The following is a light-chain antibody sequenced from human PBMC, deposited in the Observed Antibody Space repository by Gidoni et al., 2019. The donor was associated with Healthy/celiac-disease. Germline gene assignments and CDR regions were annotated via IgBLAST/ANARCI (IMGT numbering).Light chain of an antibody. CDR2: RNT. CDR1: SSNIGSSY. CDR3: AALDDSLSVPV. J-gene: IGLJ3*02. V-gene: IGLV1-47*01. Sequence: VLIQPPSESVTPGQRVTISCSGSSSNIGSSYVYWYQQPPAAAPTLLINRNTHRPSWVAARFSGSTSGTSASVAISALRSEDEADYYCAALDDSLSVPVFGGGTKLTVL.